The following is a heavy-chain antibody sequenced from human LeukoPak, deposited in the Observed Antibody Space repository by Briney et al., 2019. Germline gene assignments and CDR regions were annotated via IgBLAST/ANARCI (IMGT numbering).Heavy chain of an antibody. CDR1: GVSFSIYY. J-gene: IGHJ5*02. CDR3: ARDNSGWYGGYKIGWFDP. D-gene: IGHD6-19*01. CDR2: IYYSGST. Sequence: SETLSLTCTVSGVSFSIYYWTWIRQPPGKGLEWIGYIYYSGSTNYNPPRKSRVPISVDTSKNQFSLKLSSVTAADTAVYYCARDNSGWYGGYKIGWFDPWGQGTLVTVSS. V-gene: IGHV4-59*01.